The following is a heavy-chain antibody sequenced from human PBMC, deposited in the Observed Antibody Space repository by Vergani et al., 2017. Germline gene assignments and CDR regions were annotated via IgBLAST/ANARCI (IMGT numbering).Heavy chain of an antibody. CDR2: INPNSGGT. Sequence: QVQLVQSGAEVKKPGASVKVSCKASGYTFTGYYMHWVRQAPGQGLEWMGLINPNSGGTNYAQKFQGRVTMTRDTSISTAYMELSRLRSDDTAVYYCARNSDYDFWSGPKNWFDPWGQGTLVTVSS. D-gene: IGHD3-3*01. J-gene: IGHJ5*02. V-gene: IGHV1-2*02. CDR1: GYTFTGYY. CDR3: ARNSDYDFWSGPKNWFDP.